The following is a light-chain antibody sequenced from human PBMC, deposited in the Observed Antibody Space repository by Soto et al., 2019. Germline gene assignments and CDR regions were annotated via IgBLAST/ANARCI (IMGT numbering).Light chain of an antibody. CDR2: GNS. CDR1: SSNIGAGYD. Sequence: QPVLPQPPSVSGAPGQRVTISCTGSSSNIGAGYDVHWYQQLPGTAPKLLIYGNSNRPSGVPDRFSGSKSGTSASLAITGLQAEDEADYYCQSYDSSLSWVFGGGTKLTVL. J-gene: IGLJ3*02. CDR3: QSYDSSLSWV. V-gene: IGLV1-40*01.